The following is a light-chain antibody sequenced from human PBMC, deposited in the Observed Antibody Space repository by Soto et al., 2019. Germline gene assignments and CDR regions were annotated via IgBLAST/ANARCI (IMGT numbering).Light chain of an antibody. Sequence: DIVMTQSPDSLAVSLGERATINCESSQSVLYSSNNKNYLAGYQQRPGQPPKLLIYWASTRESGVPDRFSGSGSGTDFTLTITSLQAEDVAVYYCQQYESTPPTFGQGTKLEIK. CDR1: QSVLYSSNNKNY. J-gene: IGKJ2*01. V-gene: IGKV4-1*01. CDR2: WAS. CDR3: QQYESTPPT.